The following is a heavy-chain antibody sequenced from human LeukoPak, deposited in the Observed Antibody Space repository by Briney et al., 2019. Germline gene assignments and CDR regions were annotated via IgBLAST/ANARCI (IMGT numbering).Heavy chain of an antibody. J-gene: IGHJ6*03. V-gene: IGHV1-18*01. CDR1: GYTFTSYG. Sequence: ASVKVSCKASGYTFTSYGISWVRQAPGQGLEWVGWISAYSGNTNYAQKLQDRVTMTTDTSTSIADMELRSLRSDDTAVYYCARDTYCSSTSCFPYYMDVWGTGTTVTVSS. D-gene: IGHD2-2*01. CDR2: ISAYSGNT. CDR3: ARDTYCSSTSCFPYYMDV.